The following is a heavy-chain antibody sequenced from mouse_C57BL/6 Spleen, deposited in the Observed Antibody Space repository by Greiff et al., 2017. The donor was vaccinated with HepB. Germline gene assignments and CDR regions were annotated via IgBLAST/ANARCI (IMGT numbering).Heavy chain of an antibody. D-gene: IGHD1-1*01. CDR3: ATYEDGCAY. V-gene: IGHV5-6*01. CDR1: GFTFSSYG. Sequence: VQLQQSGGDLVKPGGSLKLSCAASGFTFSSYGMSWVRQTPDKRLEWVATISSGGSYTYYPDSVKGRFTISRDNAKNTLYLQMSSLKSEDTAMYYCATYEDGCAYWGQGTLVTVSA. CDR2: ISSGGSYT. J-gene: IGHJ3*01.